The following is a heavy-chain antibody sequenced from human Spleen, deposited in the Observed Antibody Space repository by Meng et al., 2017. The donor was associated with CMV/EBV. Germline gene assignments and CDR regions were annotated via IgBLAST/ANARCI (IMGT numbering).Heavy chain of an antibody. J-gene: IGHJ6*02. V-gene: IGHV3-30*02. Sequence: GESLKISCAASGFTFNSYGMHWVRQAPGKGLEWVAFIRYDGSNKYYADSVKGRFTISRDNSKNTLYLQMNSLRAEDTAMYYCAKDNSITMIVVITSGMDVWGQGTTVTVSS. CDR1: GFTFNSYG. CDR3: AKDNSITMIVVITSGMDV. D-gene: IGHD3-22*01. CDR2: IRYDGSNK.